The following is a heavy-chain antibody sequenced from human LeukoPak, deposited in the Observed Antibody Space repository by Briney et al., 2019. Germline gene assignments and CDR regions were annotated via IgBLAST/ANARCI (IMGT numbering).Heavy chain of an antibody. CDR3: ARAPAAQNWFDP. J-gene: IGHJ5*02. V-gene: IGHV1-46*01. CDR1: GYTFTSYY. D-gene: IGHD2-2*01. Sequence: ASVKVSCKASGYTFTSYYMHWVRQAPGQGLEWMGIINPSGGSTSYAQKFQGRVTMTRDTSTSIVYMELSSLRSEDTAVYYCARAPAAQNWFDPWGQGTLVTVSS. CDR2: INPSGGST.